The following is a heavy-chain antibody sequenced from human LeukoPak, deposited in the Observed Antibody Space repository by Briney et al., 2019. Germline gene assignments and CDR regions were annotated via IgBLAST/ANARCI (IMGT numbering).Heavy chain of an antibody. CDR1: GYSISSGYY. V-gene: IGHV4-38-2*02. J-gene: IGHJ5*02. CDR2: IYHSGST. D-gene: IGHD6-13*01. Sequence: SETLSLTCTVSGYSISSGYYWGWIRQPPGKGLEWIGGIYHSGSTYYNPSLKSRVTISVDTSKNQFSLKLSSVTAADTAVYYCARDEVDSSSWYRWVYNWFDPWGQGTLVTVSS. CDR3: ARDEVDSSSWYRWVYNWFDP.